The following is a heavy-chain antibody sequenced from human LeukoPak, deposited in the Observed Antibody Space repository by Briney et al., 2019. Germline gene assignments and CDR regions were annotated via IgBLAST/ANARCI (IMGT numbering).Heavy chain of an antibody. CDR1: GGTFSSYA. J-gene: IGHJ4*02. CDR2: IIPIFGAA. V-gene: IGHV1-69*13. D-gene: IGHD3-10*01. Sequence: ASVKVSCKASGGTFSSYAISWVRQAPGQGLEWMGGIIPIFGAANYAQKFQGRVTITADESTSTAYMELSSLRSEDTAVYYCARVLVRFGEFDYWGQGTLVTVSS. CDR3: ARVLVRFGEFDY.